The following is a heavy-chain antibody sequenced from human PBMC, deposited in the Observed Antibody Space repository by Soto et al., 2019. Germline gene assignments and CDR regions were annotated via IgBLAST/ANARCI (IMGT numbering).Heavy chain of an antibody. CDR3: ARDWRAYYDISYAFDI. CDR2: INSDGSST. CDR1: GFTFSSYW. V-gene: IGHV3-74*01. Sequence: EVQLVESGGGLVQPGGSLRLSCAASGFTFSSYWMHWVRQAPGKGLVWVSRINSDGSSTSYADSVKGRFTISRDNAKNTMYLQMNSLRAEDTAVYYCARDWRAYYDISYAFDIWGQGTMVTVSS. D-gene: IGHD3-9*01. J-gene: IGHJ3*02.